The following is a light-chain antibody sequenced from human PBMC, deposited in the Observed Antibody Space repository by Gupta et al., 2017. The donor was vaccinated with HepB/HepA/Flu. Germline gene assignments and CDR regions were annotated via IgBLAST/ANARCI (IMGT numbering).Light chain of an antibody. Sequence: EIVMTPSPVSLAVSSRESATINCKSSQTILYSSNNQNYVAWYQQKPEQPPKLLISWASTREGGVPDRISGSGSGTDSSLTNSNLQDEDVAVYYCHQYDNIPTFGQGTKVEI. CDR2: WAS. CDR1: QTILYSSNNQNY. CDR3: HQYDNIPT. V-gene: IGKV4-1*01. J-gene: IGKJ1*01.